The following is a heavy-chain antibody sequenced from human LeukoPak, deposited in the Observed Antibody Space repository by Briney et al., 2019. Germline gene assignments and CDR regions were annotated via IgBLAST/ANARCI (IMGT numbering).Heavy chain of an antibody. Sequence: SETLSLTCTVSGGSLSSSTYYWSWIRQPPGKGLEWLGYISYSGNTNYNPSLKSRVTISVDTSKNQFSLKLSTVTAADTAVYYCAGSLRYCSGGSCYSREYFQHWGQGTLVTVFS. V-gene: IGHV4-61*01. CDR1: GGSLSSSTYY. CDR2: ISYSGNT. CDR3: AGSLRYCSGGSCYSREYFQH. D-gene: IGHD2-15*01. J-gene: IGHJ1*01.